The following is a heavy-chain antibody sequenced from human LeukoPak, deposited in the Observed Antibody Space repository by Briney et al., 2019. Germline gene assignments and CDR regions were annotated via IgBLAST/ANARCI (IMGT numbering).Heavy chain of an antibody. D-gene: IGHD2-21*02. Sequence: ASVKVACKASGGTFSSYAISWVRPAPGQGLEWMGGHILIFGTANYAQKFQGRVTITADESTSTAYMELSSLRSEDTAVYYCARGAGQYCGGDCYPYYFDYWGQGTLVTVSS. CDR1: GGTFSSYA. V-gene: IGHV1-69*13. CDR3: ARGAGQYCGGDCYPYYFDY. CDR2: HILIFGTA. J-gene: IGHJ4*02.